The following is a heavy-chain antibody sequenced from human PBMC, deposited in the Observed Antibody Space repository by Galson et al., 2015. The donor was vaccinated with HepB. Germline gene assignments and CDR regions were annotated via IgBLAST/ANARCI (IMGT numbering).Heavy chain of an antibody. Sequence: SLRLSCAASGFTFSSYSMNWVRQAPGKGLEWVSYISSSSSTIYYADSVKGRFTISRDNAKNSLYLQMNSLRAEDTAVYYCAREGLDSSGYTWGQGTLVTVSS. V-gene: IGHV3-48*01. CDR3: AREGLDSSGYT. CDR1: GFTFSSYS. CDR2: ISSSSSTI. D-gene: IGHD3-22*01. J-gene: IGHJ4*02.